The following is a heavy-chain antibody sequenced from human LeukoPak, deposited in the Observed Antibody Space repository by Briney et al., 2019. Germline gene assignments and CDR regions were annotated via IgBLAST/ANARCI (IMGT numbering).Heavy chain of an antibody. CDR2: IYTSGST. D-gene: IGHD2-21*02. CDR3: ARDRAYCGGDCYTEGYYYYMDV. Sequence: SETLSLTCTVSGGSISSYYWSWIRQPAGKGLEWIGRIYTSGSTNYNPSLKSRVTMSVDTSKNQFSLKLSSVTAADTAVYYCARDRAYCGGDCYTEGYYYYMDVWGQGTMVTVSS. J-gene: IGHJ6*03. CDR1: GGSISSYY. V-gene: IGHV4-4*07.